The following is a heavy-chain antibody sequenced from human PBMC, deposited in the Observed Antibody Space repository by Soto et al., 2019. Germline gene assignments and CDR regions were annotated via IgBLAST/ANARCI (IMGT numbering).Heavy chain of an antibody. J-gene: IGHJ4*02. CDR2: ISGSGGST. CDR3: AKLSPSNIVVVVAATGAPDY. V-gene: IGHV3-23*01. D-gene: IGHD2-15*01. CDR1: GFTFSSYA. Sequence: GGSLRLSCAASGFTFSSYAMSWVRQGPGKGLEWVSAISGSGGSTYYADSVKGRFTISRDNSKNTLYLQMNSLRAEDTAVYYCAKLSPSNIVVVVAATGAPDYWGQGTLVTVSS.